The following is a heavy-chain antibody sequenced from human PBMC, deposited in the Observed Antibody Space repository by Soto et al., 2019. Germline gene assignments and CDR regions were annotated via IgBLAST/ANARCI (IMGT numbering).Heavy chain of an antibody. V-gene: IGHV4-30-4*01. CDR3: ATMGTPATGLYYFDY. Sequence: QVQLQESGPGLVKPSQTLSLTCTVSGGSISSGNYYWSWIRQPPGKGLEWIGFISYSGSTYYNASLKRRVTISVDTSQNQFSLNLSFVTAADTAVYYCATMGTPATGLYYFDYCGQGTLVTVSS. CDR2: ISYSGST. J-gene: IGHJ4*02. D-gene: IGHD1-7*01. CDR1: GGSISSGNYY.